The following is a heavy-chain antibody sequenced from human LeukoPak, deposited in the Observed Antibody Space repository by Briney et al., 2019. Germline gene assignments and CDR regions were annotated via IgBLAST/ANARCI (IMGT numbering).Heavy chain of an antibody. J-gene: IGHJ1*01. Sequence: GGSLRLSCAASGFTFSSYSMNWVRQAPGKGLEWVSSISSSSSYIYYADSVKGRFTISRDNAKNSLYLQMNSLRAEDTAVYYCAKDSAVVCSGGSCYSDFQHWGQGTLVTVSS. CDR2: ISSSSSYI. CDR1: GFTFSSYS. V-gene: IGHV3-21*01. CDR3: AKDSAVVCSGGSCYSDFQH. D-gene: IGHD2-15*01.